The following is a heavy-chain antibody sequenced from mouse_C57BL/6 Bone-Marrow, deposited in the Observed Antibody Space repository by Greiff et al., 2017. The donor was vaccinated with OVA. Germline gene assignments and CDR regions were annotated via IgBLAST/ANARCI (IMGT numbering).Heavy chain of an antibody. CDR1: GYAFSSSW. J-gene: IGHJ4*01. CDR3: ANYGSSYAMDY. V-gene: IGHV1-82*01. D-gene: IGHD1-1*01. CDR2: IYPGDGDT. Sequence: VQLQQSGPELVKPGASVKISCKASGYAFSSSWMNWVKQRPGKGLEWIGRIYPGDGDTNYNGKFKGKATLTADKSSSTAYMQLSSLTSEDSAVYFCANYGSSYAMDYWGQGTSVTVSS.